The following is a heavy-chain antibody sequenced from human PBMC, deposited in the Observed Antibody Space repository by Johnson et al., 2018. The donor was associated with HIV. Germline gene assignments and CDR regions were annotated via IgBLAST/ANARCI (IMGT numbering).Heavy chain of an antibody. D-gene: IGHD2-15*01. V-gene: IGHV3-30*03. Sequence: VQVVESGGGVVQPGRSLRLSCAASGFTFSSYGMHWVRQAPGKGLEWVAVISYDGNYEYYGDSVKGRFTISRDNSKYTLHLQMNSLRAEDTAMYYCARVGRSGGSITDAFDIWGQGTMVTVSS. CDR3: ARVGRSGGSITDAFDI. J-gene: IGHJ3*02. CDR2: ISYDGNYE. CDR1: GFTFSSYG.